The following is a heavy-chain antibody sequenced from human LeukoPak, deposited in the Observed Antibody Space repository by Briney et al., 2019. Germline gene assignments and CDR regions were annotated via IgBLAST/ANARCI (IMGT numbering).Heavy chain of an antibody. CDR2: ISSSSSYI. D-gene: IGHD4-17*01. J-gene: IGHJ6*03. V-gene: IGHV3-21*01. CDR1: GFTVSSNY. CDR3: ARNTGLYYYYYMDV. Sequence: GGSLRLSCAASGFTVSSNYMNWVRQAPGKGLEWVSSISSSSSYIYYADSVKGRFTISRDNAKNSLYLQMNSLRAEDTAVYYCARNTGLYYYYYMDVWGKGTTVTVSS.